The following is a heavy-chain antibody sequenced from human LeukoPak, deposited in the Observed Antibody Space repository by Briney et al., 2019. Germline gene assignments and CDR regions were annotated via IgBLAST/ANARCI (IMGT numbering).Heavy chain of an antibody. CDR3: ARHDAAAVVEY. Sequence: SETLSLTCTVSGGSISSHTYYWGWIRQAPGKGLERIGSIYYSGNTYYNPSLKSRVHISVDTSKNQFSLELRSVIAAVYYCARHDAAAVVEYWGQGTLVTVSS. J-gene: IGHJ4*02. D-gene: IGHD6-19*01. V-gene: IGHV4-39*01. CDR1: GGSISSHTYY. CDR2: IYYSGNT.